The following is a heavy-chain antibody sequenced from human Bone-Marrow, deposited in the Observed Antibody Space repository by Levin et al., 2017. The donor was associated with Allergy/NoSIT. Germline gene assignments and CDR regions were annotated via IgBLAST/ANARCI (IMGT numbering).Heavy chain of an antibody. V-gene: IGHV3-48*01. CDR3: ARDEESYGDAFDI. CDR1: GFTFSTYG. J-gene: IGHJ3*02. D-gene: IGHD2-8*01. Sequence: GGSLRLSCAASGFTFSTYGMIWVRQAPGKGLEWVSYISARRTTMYYADSVKGRFTISRDDAKNTLYLQMSSLRAEDTAVYYCARDEESYGDAFDIWGLGTMVTVSS. CDR2: ISARRTTM.